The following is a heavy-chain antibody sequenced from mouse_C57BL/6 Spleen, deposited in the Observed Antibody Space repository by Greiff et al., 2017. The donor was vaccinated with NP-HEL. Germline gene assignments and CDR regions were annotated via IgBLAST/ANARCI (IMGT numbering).Heavy chain of an antibody. CDR2: INPYNGGT. D-gene: IGHD2-1*01. CDR3: ARRGNSISSFDY. Sequence: EVQLQESGPVLVKPGASVKMSCKASGYTFTDYYMNWVKQSPGKSLEWIGVINPYNGGTSYNQKFKGKATLTVDKSSSTAYMELNSLTSEDSAVYYCARRGNSISSFDYWGQGTTLTVSS. V-gene: IGHV1-19*01. J-gene: IGHJ2*01. CDR1: GYTFTDYY.